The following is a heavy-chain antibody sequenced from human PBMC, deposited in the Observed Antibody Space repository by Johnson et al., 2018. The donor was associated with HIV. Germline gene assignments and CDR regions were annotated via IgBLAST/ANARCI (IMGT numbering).Heavy chain of an antibody. J-gene: IGHJ3*02. CDR2: ISWNSGSI. V-gene: IGHV3-NL1*01. Sequence: QMQLVESGGGVVQPGRSLRLSCAASGFTFSSYGMHWVRQAPGKGLEWVSGISWNSGSIGYADSVKGRFTISRDNSKNTLYLQMNSLRAEDTAVYYCARASSGYYSDAFDIWGQGTMVTVSS. CDR1: GFTFSSYG. CDR3: ARASSGYYSDAFDI. D-gene: IGHD3-22*01.